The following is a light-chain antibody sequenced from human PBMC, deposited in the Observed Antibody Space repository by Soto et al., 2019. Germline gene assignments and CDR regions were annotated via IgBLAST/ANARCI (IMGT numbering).Light chain of an antibody. CDR3: QQSASLPPT. V-gene: IGKV1-12*01. J-gene: IGKJ4*01. Sequence: DIQMTQSPSSVSASVGDKVAITCRASQGIDSWLAWYQQKPGKAPQLLIYGVSSLQSGVPSRFKGSGSGTDFTLTISSLQPEDFATYYCQQSASLPPTFGGGTKVEIK. CDR1: QGIDSW. CDR2: GVS.